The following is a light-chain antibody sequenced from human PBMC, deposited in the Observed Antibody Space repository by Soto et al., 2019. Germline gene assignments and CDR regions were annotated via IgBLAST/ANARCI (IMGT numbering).Light chain of an antibody. CDR3: QQYGTSPYT. CDR1: QIITSNQ. J-gene: IGKJ2*01. CDR2: GAS. V-gene: IGKV3-20*01. Sequence: DIVLPQSPGTLSFSPGAIATLSCRASQIITSNQLAWYQHRPGQAPRLLLYGASSRAAGIPDRFTGSGSGTDFTLNIKRLEPEDFAVYYWQQYGTSPYTFGQGARLDFK.